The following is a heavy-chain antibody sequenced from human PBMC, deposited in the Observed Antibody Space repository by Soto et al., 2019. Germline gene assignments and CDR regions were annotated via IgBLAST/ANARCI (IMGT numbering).Heavy chain of an antibody. Sequence: QTLSLTCAISGDSVSSNSAAWNCIRQSPSRGLEWLGRTYYRSKWYNDYAVSVKSRITINPDTSKNQFSLQLNSVTPEDTAVYYCAYLVVGATYGMDVWGQGTTVTVSS. CDR1: GDSVSSNSAA. J-gene: IGHJ6*02. CDR2: TYYRSKWYN. V-gene: IGHV6-1*01. CDR3: AYLVVGATYGMDV. D-gene: IGHD1-26*01.